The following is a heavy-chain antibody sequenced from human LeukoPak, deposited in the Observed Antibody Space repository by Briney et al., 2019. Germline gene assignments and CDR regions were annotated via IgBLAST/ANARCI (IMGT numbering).Heavy chain of an antibody. D-gene: IGHD2-15*01. V-gene: IGHV3-11*06. J-gene: IGHJ4*02. CDR2: ISSSSSYT. Sequence: GGSLRLSCAASGFTFSDYYISWIRQAPGKGLEWVSYISSSSSYTNYADSVKGRFTISRDNAKNSLYLQMNSLRAEDTAVYYCARAGEVVVAATDYWGQGTLVTVSS. CDR3: ARAGEVVVAATDY. CDR1: GFTFSDYY.